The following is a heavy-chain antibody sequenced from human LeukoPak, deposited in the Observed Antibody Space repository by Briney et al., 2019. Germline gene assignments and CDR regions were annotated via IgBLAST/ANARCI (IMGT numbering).Heavy chain of an antibody. Sequence: ASVKVSCKASGHTFTSYAMHWVRQAPGQRLEWMGWINAGNGNTKYSQEFQGRVTITRDTSASTAYMELSSLRSEDMAVYYCARGRVNYDFWRTDPTYYFDYWGQGTLVTVSS. V-gene: IGHV1-3*03. CDR1: GHTFTSYA. J-gene: IGHJ4*02. CDR3: ARGRVNYDFWRTDPTYYFDY. D-gene: IGHD3-3*01. CDR2: INAGNGNT.